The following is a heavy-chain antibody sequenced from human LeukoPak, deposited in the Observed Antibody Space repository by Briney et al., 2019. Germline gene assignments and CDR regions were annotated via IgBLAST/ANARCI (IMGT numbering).Heavy chain of an antibody. CDR2: MNPNSGNT. J-gene: IGHJ6*02. CDR1: GYTFTGYY. CDR3: ATGPRRIVVVTAGRTGAEPRRRYYYGMDV. D-gene: IGHD2-21*02. Sequence: GASVKVSCKASGYTFTGYYMHWVRQAPGQGLEWMGWMNPNSGNTGYAQKFQGRVTMTRNTSISTAYMELSSLRSEDTAVYYCATGPRRIVVVTAGRTGAEPRRRYYYGMDVWGQGTTVTVSS. V-gene: IGHV1-8*02.